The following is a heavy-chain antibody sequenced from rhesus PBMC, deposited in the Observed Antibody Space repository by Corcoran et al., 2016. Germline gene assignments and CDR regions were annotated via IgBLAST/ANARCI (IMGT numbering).Heavy chain of an antibody. CDR2: ITYRGST. CDR1: GCSINRGCYT. V-gene: IGHV4-122*02. CDR3: ARDNRFDV. J-gene: IGHJ5-1*01. Sequence: QEQLQESGPGLVKPAETLSLTCRVPGCSINRGCYTWSRIRQPPGKGLEWIGYITYRGSTSYNPSLRSRVSISRDTSKNLVSLKLTSVTAADTAVYYCARDNRFDVWGPGVLVTVSS.